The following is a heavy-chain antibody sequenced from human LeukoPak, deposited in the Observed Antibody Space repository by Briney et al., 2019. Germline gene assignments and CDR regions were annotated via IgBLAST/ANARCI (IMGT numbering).Heavy chain of an antibody. D-gene: IGHD2-15*01. Sequence: SQTLSLTCTVSGGSISSGGYYWSWIRQHPGKGLEWIGYIHYSGSTYYNPSLKSRVTISVDTSKNQFSLKLSSVTAADTAVYYCAAGVVVAATLLYWGQGTLVTVSS. CDR2: IHYSGST. V-gene: IGHV4-31*03. CDR3: AAGVVVAATLLY. CDR1: GGSISSGGYY. J-gene: IGHJ4*02.